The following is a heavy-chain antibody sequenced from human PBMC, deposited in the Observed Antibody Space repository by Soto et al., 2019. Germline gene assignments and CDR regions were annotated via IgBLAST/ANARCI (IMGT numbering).Heavy chain of an antibody. CDR3: AGGGRGPGIVATTRSGNFDF. V-gene: IGHV1-69*13. D-gene: IGHD6-13*01. J-gene: IGHJ4*02. CDR2: IIPIFGTT. Sequence: ASVKVSCKASGDTFSNYAFAWVRLAPGQGLEWMGGIIPIFGTTNYAQRFQGRVTITADESTSTAYMHMTGLKSEDTAIYYCAGGGRGPGIVATTRSGNFDFWGQGTLVTVSS. CDR1: GDTFSNYA.